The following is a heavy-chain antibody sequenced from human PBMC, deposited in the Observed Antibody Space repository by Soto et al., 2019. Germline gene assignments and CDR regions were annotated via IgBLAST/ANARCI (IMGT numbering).Heavy chain of an antibody. CDR1: GFTFSDSA. CDR2: ISGSGSST. Sequence: EVQVLDSGGGLVQPGGSLRLSCAASGFTFSDSAMNWVRQSPGKGLEWVSAISGSGSSTYYADSVKGRFTISRDNSKNTLYLQMDSVGAEDPAVYYCAKGTLYCINGVCVFMDYWGQGTLITVSS. V-gene: IGHV3-23*01. D-gene: IGHD2-8*01. J-gene: IGHJ4*02. CDR3: AKGTLYCINGVCVFMDY.